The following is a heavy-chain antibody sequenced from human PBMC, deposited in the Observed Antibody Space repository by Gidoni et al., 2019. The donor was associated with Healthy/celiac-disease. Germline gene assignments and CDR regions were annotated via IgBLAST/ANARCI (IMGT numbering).Heavy chain of an antibody. Sequence: QVQLQQWGAGLLKPSETLSLTCAVYGGSFSGYYWSWIRQPPGKGLEWIGEINHSGSTNYNPSLKSRVTISVDTSKNQFSLKLSSVTAADTAVYYCAGRDYGDYDYWGQGTLVTVSS. J-gene: IGHJ4*02. CDR1: GGSFSGYY. D-gene: IGHD4-17*01. V-gene: IGHV4-34*01. CDR3: AGRDYGDYDY. CDR2: INHSGST.